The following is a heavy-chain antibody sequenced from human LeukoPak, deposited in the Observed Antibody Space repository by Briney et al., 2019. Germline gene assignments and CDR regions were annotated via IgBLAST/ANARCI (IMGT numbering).Heavy chain of an antibody. J-gene: IGHJ3*01. CDR1: RFTFSSYA. CDR2: ISGSGAGT. Sequence: GGSLRLSCAASRFTFSSYAMIWVRQAPGKGLEWVSGISGSGAGTYYADSVKGRFTISRDNSKNTLHLQMNSLRAEDTAVYCCARDNAFDFWGQGTVVTVSS. CDR3: ARDNAFDF. V-gene: IGHV3-23*01.